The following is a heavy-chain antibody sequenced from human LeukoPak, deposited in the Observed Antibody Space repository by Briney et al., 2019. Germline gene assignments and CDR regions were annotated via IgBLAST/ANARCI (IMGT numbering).Heavy chain of an antibody. CDR2: ISSSGSTI. Sequence: PGGSLRLSCAASGFTFSDYYMSWIRQAPGKGLEWVSYISSSGSTIYYADSVKGRFTISRDNSKNTLYLQMNSLRAEDTAVYYCARGRDYYGSGSYFYGDAFDIWGQGTMVTVSS. CDR1: GFTFSDYY. CDR3: ARGRDYYGSGSYFYGDAFDI. D-gene: IGHD3-10*01. V-gene: IGHV3-11*04. J-gene: IGHJ3*02.